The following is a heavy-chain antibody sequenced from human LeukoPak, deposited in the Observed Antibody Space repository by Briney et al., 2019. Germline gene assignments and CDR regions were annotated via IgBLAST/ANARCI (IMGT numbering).Heavy chain of an antibody. J-gene: IGHJ4*02. V-gene: IGHV4-39*02. CDR2: IYYSGST. D-gene: IGHD3-3*01. CDR1: GGSISSSSYY. CDR3: ARDRFLEWLYDY. Sequence: SETLSLTCTVSGGSISSSSYYWGWIRQPPGKGLEWIGSIYYSGSTYYNPSLKSRVTISVDTSKSQFSLKLSSVTAADTAVYYCARDRFLEWLYDYWGQGTLVTVSS.